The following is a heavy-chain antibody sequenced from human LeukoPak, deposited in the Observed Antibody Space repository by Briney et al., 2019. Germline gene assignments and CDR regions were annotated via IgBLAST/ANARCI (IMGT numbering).Heavy chain of an antibody. D-gene: IGHD2-2*01. CDR1: GFTFSSYG. V-gene: IGHV3-30*02. CDR3: ARDPSRNLVVPAAMYISGEFDY. CDR2: IRYDGSNK. Sequence: PGGSLRLSCAASGFTFSSYGMHWVRQAPGKGLEWVAFIRYDGSNKYYADSVKGRFTISRDNSKNTLYLQMNSLRAEDTAVYYCARDPSRNLVVPAAMYISGEFDYWGQGTLVTVSS. J-gene: IGHJ4*02.